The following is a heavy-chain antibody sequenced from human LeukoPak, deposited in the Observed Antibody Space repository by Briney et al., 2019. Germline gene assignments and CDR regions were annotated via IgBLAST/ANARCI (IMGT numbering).Heavy chain of an antibody. CDR2: IYPGDSDT. V-gene: IGHV5-51*01. CDR3: ARVDPPLRGNYYRHFGY. D-gene: IGHD1-26*01. Sequence: GESLKISCKGSGYSFTSYWIGWVRQMPGKGLEWMGIIYPGDSDTRYSPSFQGQVTISADKSISTTYLQWSSLKASDTAMYCCARVDPPLRGNYYRHFGYWGQGTLVTVSS. CDR1: GYSFTSYW. J-gene: IGHJ4*02.